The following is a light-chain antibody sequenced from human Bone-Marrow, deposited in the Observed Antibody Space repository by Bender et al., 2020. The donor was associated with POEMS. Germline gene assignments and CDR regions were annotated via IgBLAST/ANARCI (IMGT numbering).Light chain of an antibody. Sequence: QSALTQPASVSGSPGQSITFSCTGTSTDVGSYNLVSWYQQYPGKAPKLMIYEVRKWPSGVSNRFSGSKSGNTASLTISGLQAEDEADYYCAVWDDSLNGWVFGGGTKLTVL. CDR3: AVWDDSLNGWV. V-gene: IGLV2-23*02. CDR2: EVR. CDR1: STDVGSYNL. J-gene: IGLJ3*02.